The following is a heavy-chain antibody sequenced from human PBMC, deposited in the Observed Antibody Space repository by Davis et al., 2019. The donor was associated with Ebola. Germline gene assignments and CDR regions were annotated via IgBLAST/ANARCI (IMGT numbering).Heavy chain of an antibody. Sequence: ASVKVSCKASGYTFTSYGISWVRQAPGQGLEWMAWISAYNGNTNYAQKLQGRVTMTTDTSTSTAYMELSSLTSDDTAVYYCARSPYGSGSNWFDPWGQGTPVTVSS. D-gene: IGHD3-10*01. J-gene: IGHJ5*02. CDR2: ISAYNGNT. CDR3: ARSPYGSGSNWFDP. V-gene: IGHV1-18*01. CDR1: GYTFTSYG.